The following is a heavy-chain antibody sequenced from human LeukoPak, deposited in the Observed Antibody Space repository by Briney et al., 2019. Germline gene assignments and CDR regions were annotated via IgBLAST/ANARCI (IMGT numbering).Heavy chain of an antibody. D-gene: IGHD3-10*01. CDR3: AREVPFYYYGMDV. CDR2: ISSSSSYI. J-gene: IGHJ6*02. Sequence: KTGRSLRLSCATSGFTFSSYSMNWVRLAPGKGLEWVSSISSSSSYIYYADSVKGRFTISRDNAKNSLYLQMNSLRAEDTAVYYCAREVPFYYYGMDVWGQGTTVTVSS. CDR1: GFTFSSYS. V-gene: IGHV3-21*01.